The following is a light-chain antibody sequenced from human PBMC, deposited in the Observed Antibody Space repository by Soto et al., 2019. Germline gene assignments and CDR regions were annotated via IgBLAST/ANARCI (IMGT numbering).Light chain of an antibody. CDR3: QQYNNWPLT. J-gene: IGKJ1*01. CDR2: AAS. V-gene: IGKV3-15*01. CDR1: QSISRN. Sequence: EIVLTQSPGTLSVSPGERVTLSCRASQSISRNLAWYQQKPGQAPRLLIYAASTRATGLPARFSGSGSGTEFTLTISSLQSEDFAVYSCQQYNNWPLTFGQGTKVDIK.